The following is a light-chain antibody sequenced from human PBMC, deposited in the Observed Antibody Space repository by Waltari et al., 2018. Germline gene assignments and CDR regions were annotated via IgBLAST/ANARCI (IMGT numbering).Light chain of an antibody. CDR1: QTISRY. J-gene: IGKJ1*01. V-gene: IGKV1-39*01. CDR2: AAS. Sequence: DIQMTQSPSSLSASVGDRVTITCRASQTISRYLNWYQQKPGKAPNPLIYAASSLQSGVPSRFSGSGSGGDFTLIITSLQPEDFATYYCQESYSFTRTFGQGTKVEIK. CDR3: QESYSFTRT.